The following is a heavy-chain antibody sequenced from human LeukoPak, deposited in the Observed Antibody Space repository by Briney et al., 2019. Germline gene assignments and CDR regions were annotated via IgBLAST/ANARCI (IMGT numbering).Heavy chain of an antibody. CDR3: ARGYSGYDLFYYYYYGMDA. Sequence: SETLSLTCTVSGGSISSYYWSWIRQPPGKGLEWIGYIYYSGSTYYNPSLKSRVTISVDTSKNQFSLKLSSVTAADTAVYYCARGYSGYDLFYYYYYGMDAWGQGTTVTVSS. J-gene: IGHJ6*02. D-gene: IGHD5-12*01. CDR1: GGSISSYY. V-gene: IGHV4-59*08. CDR2: IYYSGST.